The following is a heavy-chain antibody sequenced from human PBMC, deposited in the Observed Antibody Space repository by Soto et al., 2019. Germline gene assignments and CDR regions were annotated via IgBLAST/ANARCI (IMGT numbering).Heavy chain of an antibody. J-gene: IGHJ6*02. V-gene: IGHV1-69*06. D-gene: IGHD2-15*01. CDR1: GGTFSSYA. CDR3: AREGPYCSGGSCYSVPGGMDV. Sequence: QVQLVQSGAEVKKPGSSVKVSCKASGGTFSSYAISWVRQAPGQGLEWMGGIIPIFGTANYAQKFQGRVTITAVKSTSTAYMELSSLRSEDTAVYYCAREGPYCSGGSCYSVPGGMDVWGQGTTVTVSS. CDR2: IIPIFGTA.